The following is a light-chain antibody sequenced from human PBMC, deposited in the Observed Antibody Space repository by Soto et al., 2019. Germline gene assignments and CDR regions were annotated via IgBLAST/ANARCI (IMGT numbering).Light chain of an antibody. CDR3: QQRSNWPPLS. CDR2: DAS. CDR1: QSVSSS. Sequence: EIVLTQSPATLSLSPGERATLSCRASQSVSSSLAWYQQKPGQAPRLLIYDASVRATGTPARFSGSGSGTDFTLTISSLEPEDFAVYYCQQRSNWPPLSFGGGTKVEIK. J-gene: IGKJ4*01. V-gene: IGKV3-11*01.